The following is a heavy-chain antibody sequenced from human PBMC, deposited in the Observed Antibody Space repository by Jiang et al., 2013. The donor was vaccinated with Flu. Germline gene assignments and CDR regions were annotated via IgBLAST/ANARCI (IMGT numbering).Heavy chain of an antibody. J-gene: IGHJ4*02. V-gene: IGHV6-1*01. CDR3: ARATFSGTVISYYFDY. CDR1: GDSVSGHNVG. Sequence: QTLSLTCAISGDSVSGHNVGWHWLRQSPSRGLEWLGRTYYRSQWFTDYPVSVQSRITINPDTSTNQFSLQLNSVTPEDTAVYYCARATFSGTVISYYFDYWGQGTLVTVSS. CDR2: TYYRSQWFT. D-gene: IGHD1-1*01.